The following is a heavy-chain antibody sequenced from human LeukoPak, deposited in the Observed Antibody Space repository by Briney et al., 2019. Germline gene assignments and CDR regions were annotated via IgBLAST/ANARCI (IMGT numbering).Heavy chain of an antibody. CDR1: GFTFSSYS. D-gene: IGHD6-19*01. CDR2: ISSSSSTI. V-gene: IGHV3-48*01. CDR3: ARGQWLVHEGFDP. J-gene: IGHJ5*02. Sequence: GGSLRLSCAASGFTFSSYSMNWVRQAPGKGPEWVSYISSSSSTIYYADSVKGRFTISRDNAKNSLYLQMNSLRAEDTAVYYCARGQWLVHEGFDPWGQGTLVTVSS.